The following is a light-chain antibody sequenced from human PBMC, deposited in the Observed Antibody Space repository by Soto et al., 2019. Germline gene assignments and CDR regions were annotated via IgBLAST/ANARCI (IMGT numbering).Light chain of an antibody. CDR3: QPYNNWRLT. J-gene: IGKJ4*01. Sequence: EVVMTQSPATLSLSPGEGVTLSCMASHGIVDTFAWYQPRPGQTPRLLIYHTSTTPTSFPARLSGSRSGPEFTLPINSLQSEDFANYYCQPYNNWRLTVGGGTKV. V-gene: IGKV3-15*01. CDR1: HGIVDT. CDR2: HTS.